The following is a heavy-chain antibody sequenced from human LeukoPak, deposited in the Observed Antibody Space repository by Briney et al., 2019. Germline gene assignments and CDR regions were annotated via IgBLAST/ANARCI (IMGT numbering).Heavy chain of an antibody. Sequence: GGSLRLSCAASGFTFSSYSMNWVRQAPGKGLEWVSSISSSSSYIYYADSVKGRFTISRDNAKNSLYLQMNSLRAEDTAVYYCARDSLYCSGGSCYVSDIWGQGTMVTVSS. CDR1: GFTFSSYS. D-gene: IGHD2-15*01. V-gene: IGHV3-21*01. CDR2: ISSSSSYI. CDR3: ARDSLYCSGGSCYVSDI. J-gene: IGHJ3*02.